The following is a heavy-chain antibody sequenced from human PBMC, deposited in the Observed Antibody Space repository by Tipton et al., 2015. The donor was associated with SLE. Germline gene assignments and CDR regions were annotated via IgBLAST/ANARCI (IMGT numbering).Heavy chain of an antibody. CDR3: ARLLVAAGTTWFDP. V-gene: IGHV4-61*05. CDR1: DGSIRSTNYY. J-gene: IGHJ5*02. D-gene: IGHD6-13*01. CDR2: IYYDGST. Sequence: TLSLTCTVSDGSIRSTNYYWGWIRQPPGKGLEYIGYIYYDGSTNYNPSLKSRVTISVDTSKNKFSLKLNSMTAADTAVYYCARLLVAAGTTWFDPWGQGTLVTVSS.